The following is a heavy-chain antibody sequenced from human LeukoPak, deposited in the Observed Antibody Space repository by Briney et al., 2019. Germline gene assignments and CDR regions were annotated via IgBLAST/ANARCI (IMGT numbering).Heavy chain of an antibody. CDR2: ISYDGSNK. Sequence: GGSLRLSCAASGFTFSSYAMHWARQAPGKGLEWVAVISYDGSNKYYADSVKGRFTISRDNSKNTLYLQMNSLRAEDTAVYYCARPATNDGGSYYFDYWGQGTLVTVSS. J-gene: IGHJ4*02. D-gene: IGHD1-26*01. CDR1: GFTFSSYA. CDR3: ARPATNDGGSYYFDY. V-gene: IGHV3-30-3*01.